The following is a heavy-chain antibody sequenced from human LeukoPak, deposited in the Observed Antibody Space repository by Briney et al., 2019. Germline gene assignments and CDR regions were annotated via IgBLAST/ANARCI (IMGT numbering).Heavy chain of an antibody. CDR3: ARVDTHRGYYYYMDV. V-gene: IGHV1-69*05. D-gene: IGHD1-14*01. J-gene: IGHJ6*03. CDR2: IIPIFGTA. Sequence: SVKVSCKASGGTFSSYAISWVRQAPGQGLEWMGGIIPIFGTANYAQKFQGRVTITTDESTSTAYMELSSLRSEDTAVYYCARVDTHRGYYYYMDVWGKGTTVTVSS. CDR1: GGTFSSYA.